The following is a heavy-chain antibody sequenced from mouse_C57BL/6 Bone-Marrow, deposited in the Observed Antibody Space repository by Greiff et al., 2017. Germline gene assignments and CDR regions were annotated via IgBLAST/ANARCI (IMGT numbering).Heavy chain of an antibody. Sequence: EVKLVESGGGLVQPGGSLKLSCAASGFTFSDYYMYWVRQTPEKRLEWVAYISNGGGSTYYPDTVKGRFTISRDNAKNTLYLQMSRLKSEDTAMYYCARHGGGYWYFDVWGTGTTVTVSS. J-gene: IGHJ1*03. CDR2: ISNGGGST. CDR1: GFTFSDYY. CDR3: ARHGGGYWYFDV. V-gene: IGHV5-12*01.